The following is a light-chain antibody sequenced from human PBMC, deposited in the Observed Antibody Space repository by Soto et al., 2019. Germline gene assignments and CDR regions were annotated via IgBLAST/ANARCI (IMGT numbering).Light chain of an antibody. Sequence: EIVMTQSPATLSVSPGETATLSCRASQSVSYNLAWYQQKPGQGPRLLIYGAFTRASGFPARFSGSGSGTEFTLPISSLQSEDFAVYYCQQYKNWPALTFGGGNKVEIK. V-gene: IGKV3-15*01. CDR3: QQYKNWPALT. CDR2: GAF. J-gene: IGKJ4*01. CDR1: QSVSYN.